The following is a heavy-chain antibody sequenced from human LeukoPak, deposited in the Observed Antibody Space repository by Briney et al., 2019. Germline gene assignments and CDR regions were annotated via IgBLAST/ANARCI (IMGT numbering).Heavy chain of an antibody. Sequence: ASVKVSCKASGGTFSTYAFCWVRQAPGQGLEWMGWINPNSGGTNYAQKFQGRVTMTRDTSISTAYMELSRLRSDDTAVYYCARTRGDSYGFAGDFDYWGQGTLVTVSS. CDR3: ARTRGDSYGFAGDFDY. CDR1: GGTFSTYA. V-gene: IGHV1-2*02. CDR2: INPNSGGT. J-gene: IGHJ4*02. D-gene: IGHD5-18*01.